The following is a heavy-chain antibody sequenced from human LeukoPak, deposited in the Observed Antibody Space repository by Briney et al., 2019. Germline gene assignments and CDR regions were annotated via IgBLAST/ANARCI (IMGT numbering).Heavy chain of an antibody. CDR3: ARRSWPSGSYQFYFDY. D-gene: IGHD1-26*01. CDR2: IYTSGST. J-gene: IGHJ4*02. Sequence: SETLSLTCTVSGGSISSYYWSWIRQPPGKGLEWIGYIYTSGSTNYNPSLKSRVTISVDTSKNQFSLKLSSVTAADTAVYYCARRSWPSGSYQFYFDYWGQGTLVTVSS. CDR1: GGSISSYY. V-gene: IGHV4-4*09.